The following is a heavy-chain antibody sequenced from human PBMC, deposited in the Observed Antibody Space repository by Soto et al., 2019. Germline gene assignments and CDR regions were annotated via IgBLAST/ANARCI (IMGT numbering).Heavy chain of an antibody. Sequence: QVQLVQSGAEVKKPGASVKVSCKASGYTFSSYFISWVRQAPGQGLEWMGWISAYNGNTNYAQKLQGRVTMTTDTSPSTAYMAPRSLRSDDTAVYSCARDLPPVDYWGQGTLVTVSS. CDR3: ARDLPPVDY. CDR2: ISAYNGNT. CDR1: GYTFSSYF. J-gene: IGHJ4*02. V-gene: IGHV1-18*01.